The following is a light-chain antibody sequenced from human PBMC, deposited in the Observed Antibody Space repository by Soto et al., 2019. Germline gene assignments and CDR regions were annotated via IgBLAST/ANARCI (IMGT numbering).Light chain of an antibody. CDR2: DAS. CDR1: QSVGTW. CDR3: QQYYVYPLT. V-gene: IGKV1-5*01. J-gene: IGKJ4*01. Sequence: DVQMTQSPSTLSASIGDRVFITCRASQSVGTWLAWYQQKPGKAPDLLIYDASNLESGVPSRFSGSGSGTEFTLTINGLQPADFATYYCQQYYVYPLTFGGWTKVEIE.